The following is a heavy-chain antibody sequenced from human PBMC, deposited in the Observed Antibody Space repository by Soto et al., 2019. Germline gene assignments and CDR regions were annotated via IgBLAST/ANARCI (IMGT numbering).Heavy chain of an antibody. Sequence: QVQLVESGGGVVQPGRSLRLSCAASGFTFSNYGMHWVRQAPGKGLEWVAIIWHDGNNKYYADSVRGRFIISRDNSKNRLYLQMISLRAEDTAVYYCASDLVGASDSYGLDVWGQGTPVTVSS. CDR3: ASDLVGASDSYGLDV. V-gene: IGHV3-33*01. CDR2: IWHDGNNK. J-gene: IGHJ6*02. CDR1: GFTFSNYG. D-gene: IGHD1-26*01.